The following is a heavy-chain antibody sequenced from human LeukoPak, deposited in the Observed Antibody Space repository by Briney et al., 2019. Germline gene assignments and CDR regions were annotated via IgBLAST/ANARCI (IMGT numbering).Heavy chain of an antibody. V-gene: IGHV4-34*01. D-gene: IGHD3-22*01. J-gene: IGHJ4*02. CDR3: ARGSRITMIVALSYYFDY. CDR1: GGSFSGYY. CDR2: INHSGST. Sequence: SETLSLTCAVYGGSFSGYYWSWIRQPPGKGLEWIGEINHSGSTNYNPSLKSRVTISVDTSKNQFSLKLSSVTAADTAVYYCARGSRITMIVALSYYFDYWGQGTLVTVSS.